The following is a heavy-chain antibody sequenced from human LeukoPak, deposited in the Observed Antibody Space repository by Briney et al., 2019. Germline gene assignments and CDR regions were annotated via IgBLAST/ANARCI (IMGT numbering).Heavy chain of an antibody. J-gene: IGHJ4*02. D-gene: IGHD6-19*01. CDR1: GFTFSNYW. CDR3: VGSSGWLFDY. Sequence: PGGSLRLSCAGTGFTFSNYWMNWVRQAPGKGLEWVANIKEDGSRINYEDSVKGRFTISRDNAKNSVYLQMDNLRAEDTAVYYCVGSSGWLFDYWGQGILVAVSS. CDR2: IKEDGSRI. V-gene: IGHV3-7*01.